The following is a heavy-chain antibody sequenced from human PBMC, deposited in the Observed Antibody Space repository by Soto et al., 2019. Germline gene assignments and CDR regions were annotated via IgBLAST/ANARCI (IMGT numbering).Heavy chain of an antibody. V-gene: IGHV4-59*01. CDR1: GVSIISYY. D-gene: IGHD3-3*01. Sequence: SETLSLTCTVSGVSIISYYWSWIRQPPGKGLEWIGYIYYSGSTNYNPSLKSRVTISVDTSKNQFSLKLSSVTAADTAVSYCARAYYVFWWGGFCSPPETTEFDPRCQ. J-gene: IGHJ5*02. CDR2: IYYSGST. CDR3: ARAYYVFWWGGFCSPPETTEFDP.